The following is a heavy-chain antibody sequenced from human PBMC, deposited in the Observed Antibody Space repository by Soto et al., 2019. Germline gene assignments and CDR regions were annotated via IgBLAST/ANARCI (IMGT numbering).Heavy chain of an antibody. Sequence: PGGSLRLSCAASGLTFSGYAMSWVRQPPGKGLEWVSGISDSGSATYYADSVKGRFTISRDNSKNTLDLQMNSLRAEDTAVYYCAKVGGSSSSALDYWGQGTLVTVSS. CDR3: AKVGGSSSSALDY. CDR1: GLTFSGYA. D-gene: IGHD6-6*01. V-gene: IGHV3-23*01. J-gene: IGHJ4*02. CDR2: ISDSGSAT.